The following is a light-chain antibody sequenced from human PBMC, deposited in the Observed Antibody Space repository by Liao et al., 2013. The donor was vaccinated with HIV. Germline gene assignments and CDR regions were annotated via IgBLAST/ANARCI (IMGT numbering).Light chain of an antibody. V-gene: IGLV3-21*01. CDR3: QLWDSSSDHPYV. CDR2: HAS. Sequence: SYELTQPPSVSVAPGKTARITCGGKNIGSKRVHWYRQKPGQAPVVVIYHASDRPSGIPERFSGSNSGNTATLTISRVEPGDEADYYCQLWDSSSDHPYVFGTGTQVTVL. CDR1: NIGSKR. J-gene: IGLJ1*01.